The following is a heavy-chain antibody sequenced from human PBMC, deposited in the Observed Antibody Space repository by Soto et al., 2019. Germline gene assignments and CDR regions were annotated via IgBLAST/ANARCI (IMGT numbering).Heavy chain of an antibody. J-gene: IGHJ5*02. V-gene: IGHV1-69*01. Sequence: QVQLVQSGAEVKKPGSSMKVSCKASGGTFNSYDINWVRQAPGQGLEWMGGIIPIVETPKYAQKFHGRVTITADESKNTVYMELSSLRSEDTAMYYCARLSRPNYYDTSGFFKDNGFDPWGQGTLVTVSS. CDR2: IIPIVETP. CDR3: ARLSRPNYYDTSGFFKDNGFDP. CDR1: GGTFNSYD. D-gene: IGHD3-22*01.